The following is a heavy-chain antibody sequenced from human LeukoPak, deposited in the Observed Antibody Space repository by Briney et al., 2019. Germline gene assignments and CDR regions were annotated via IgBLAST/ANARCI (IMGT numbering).Heavy chain of an antibody. V-gene: IGHV1-2*02. CDR1: GYTFTVYY. Sequence: ASVKVSCKASGYTFTVYYMHWVRQAPGQGLEWMGWINPNSGGTNYAQKFQGRVTMTRDTSISTAYMELSRLRSDDTAVYYCARYYYDSSGYSNWFDPWGQGTLVTVSS. J-gene: IGHJ5*02. D-gene: IGHD3-22*01. CDR3: ARYYYDSSGYSNWFDP. CDR2: INPNSGGT.